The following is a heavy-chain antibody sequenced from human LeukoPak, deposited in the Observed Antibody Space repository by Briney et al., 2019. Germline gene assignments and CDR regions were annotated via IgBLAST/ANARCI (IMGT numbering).Heavy chain of an antibody. V-gene: IGHV4-59*08. J-gene: IGHJ3*02. CDR3: AGQNYYDSSGNDAFDI. CDR1: GGSISSYY. D-gene: IGHD3-22*01. Sequence: SETLSLTCTVSGGSISSYYWSRIRQPPGKGLEWIGYIYYSGSTNYNPSLKRRVTISVDTSKNQFSLKLSSVTAADTAVYYCAGQNYYDSSGNDAFDIWGQGTMVTVSS. CDR2: IYYSGST.